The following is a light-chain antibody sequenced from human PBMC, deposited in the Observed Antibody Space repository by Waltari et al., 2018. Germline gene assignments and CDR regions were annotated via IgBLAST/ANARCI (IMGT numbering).Light chain of an antibody. Sequence: QSVLTQPPSASETPGQRVTISCSGSSSNIESNYVYWYQQFTGTAPKVLMFKNNKRPSGVSDRFAASKSGASAALAISGLRSDDEADYYCGTWDDSLSRPVFGGGTKLTVL. CDR1: SSNIESNY. CDR2: KNN. CDR3: GTWDDSLSRPV. J-gene: IGLJ3*02. V-gene: IGLV1-47*01.